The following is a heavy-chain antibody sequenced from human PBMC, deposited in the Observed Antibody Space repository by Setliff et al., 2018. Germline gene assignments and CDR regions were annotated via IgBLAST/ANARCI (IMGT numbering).Heavy chain of an antibody. J-gene: IGHJ6*02. Sequence: GESLKISCAASGFTFSSYWMSWVRQAPGKGLEWVANIKQDGSEKYYVDSVKGRFTISRDNAKNSLYLQMNSLRAEDTAVYYCARDQKGAGGWELLYYYYGMDVWGQGTTVTVSS. CDR1: GFTFSSYW. CDR2: IKQDGSEK. CDR3: ARDQKGAGGWELLYYYYGMDV. V-gene: IGHV3-7*01. D-gene: IGHD1-26*01.